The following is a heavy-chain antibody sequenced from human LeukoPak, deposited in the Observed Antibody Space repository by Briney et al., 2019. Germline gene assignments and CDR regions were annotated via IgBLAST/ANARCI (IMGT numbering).Heavy chain of an antibody. CDR2: IYYSGST. V-gene: IGHV4-39*01. J-gene: IGHJ5*02. D-gene: IGHD2-15*01. CDR3: ARSEGRPESLYCSGGSCTPSKKTNWFDP. Sequence: SETLSLTCTVSGGSISSSSYYWGWIRQPPGKGLEWIGSIYYSGSTYYNPSLKSRVTISVDTSKNQFSLKLSSVTAADTAVYYCARSEGRPESLYCSGGSCTPSKKTNWFDPWGQGTLVTVSS. CDR1: GGSISSSSYY.